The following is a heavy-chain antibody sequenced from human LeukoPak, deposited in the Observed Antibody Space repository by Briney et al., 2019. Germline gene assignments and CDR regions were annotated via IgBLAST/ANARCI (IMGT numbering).Heavy chain of an antibody. CDR1: GGSISSSSYY. D-gene: IGHD6-13*01. V-gene: IGHV4-39*01. CDR2: IYYSGST. CDR3: ARRGSWYGVDY. J-gene: IGHJ4*02. Sequence: SETLSLTCTVSGGSISSSSYYWGWIRQPPGKGLEWIGSIYYSGSTYYNPSLKSRVTISVDTSKNQFSLKLSSVTVADTAVYYCARRGSWYGVDYWGQGTLVTVSS.